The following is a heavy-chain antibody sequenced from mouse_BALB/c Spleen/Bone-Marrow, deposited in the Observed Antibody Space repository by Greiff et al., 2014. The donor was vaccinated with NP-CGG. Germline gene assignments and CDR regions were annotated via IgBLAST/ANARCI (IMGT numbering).Heavy chain of an antibody. Sequence: EVHLVESGAELVKPGASVKLSCTASGFNFTDTYMHWVKQRPEQGLEWIGRIDPANGNTKYDPKFQGKATITADTSSNTAYLQLSSLTSEDTAVYYCARWEYYAMDYWGQGTSVTVSS. J-gene: IGHJ4*01. CDR2: IDPANGNT. CDR3: ARWEYYAMDY. V-gene: IGHV14-3*02. D-gene: IGHD4-1*01. CDR1: GFNFTDTY.